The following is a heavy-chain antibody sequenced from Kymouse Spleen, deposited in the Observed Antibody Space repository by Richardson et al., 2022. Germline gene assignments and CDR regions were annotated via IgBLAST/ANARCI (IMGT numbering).Heavy chain of an antibody. CDR3: ARDKKLELEYYGMDV. CDR1: GGSISSGGYY. V-gene: IGHV4-31*03. D-gene: IGHD1-7*01. J-gene: IGHJ6*02. CDR2: IYYSGST. Sequence: QVQLQESGPGLVKPSQTLSLTCTVSGGSISSGGYYWSWIRQHPGKGLEWIGYIYYSGSTYYNPSLKSRVTISVDTSKNQFSLKLSSVTAADTAVYYCARDKKLELEYYGMDVWGQGTTVTVSS.